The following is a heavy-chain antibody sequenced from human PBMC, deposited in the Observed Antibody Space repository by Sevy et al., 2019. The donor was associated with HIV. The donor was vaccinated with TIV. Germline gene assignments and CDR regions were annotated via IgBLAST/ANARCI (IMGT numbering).Heavy chain of an antibody. CDR2: IYPGDSDT. J-gene: IGHJ4*02. Sequence: GEFLKISWKGSGYSFTSYWNGWGRQVPGKGLELMGIIYPGDSDTRYSPAFEGQVTISADKSISIAYLLWSGLKASDTAMYYCARGYDSSGYYQPYFDYWGQGTLVTVSS. CDR3: ARGYDSSGYYQPYFDY. CDR1: GYSFTSYW. V-gene: IGHV5-51*03. D-gene: IGHD3-22*01.